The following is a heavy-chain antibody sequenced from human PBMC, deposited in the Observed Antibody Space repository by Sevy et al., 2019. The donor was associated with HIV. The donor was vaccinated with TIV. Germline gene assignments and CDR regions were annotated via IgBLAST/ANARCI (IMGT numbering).Heavy chain of an antibody. V-gene: IGHV3-30-3*01. CDR2: ISYDGSNK. CDR1: GFTFSSYA. Sequence: GGSLRLSCAASGFTFSSYAMHWVRQAPGKGLEWVAVISYDGSNKYYADSVKGRFTISRDNSKNTLYLQMNSLRAEDTAVYYCARPGDRLYSSGGIDYWGQGTLVTVSS. CDR3: ARPGDRLYSSGGIDY. D-gene: IGHD6-19*01. J-gene: IGHJ4*02.